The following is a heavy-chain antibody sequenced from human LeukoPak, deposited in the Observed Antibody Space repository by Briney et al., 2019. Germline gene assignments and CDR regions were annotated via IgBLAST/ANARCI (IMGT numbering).Heavy chain of an antibody. CDR2: IYVTGK. CDR1: GGSIGTYY. V-gene: IGHV4-59*08. D-gene: IGHD3-16*02. CDR3: ARHIGGGIDEMDV. Sequence: SETLSLTCTVSGGSIGTYYWSWVRQSPGKGLEWIGYIYVTGKRSNPYLQSRVTISVDTSRNQFFLKMSSVTAADTAVFYCARHIGGGIDEMDVWGKGTKVTVSS. J-gene: IGHJ6*04.